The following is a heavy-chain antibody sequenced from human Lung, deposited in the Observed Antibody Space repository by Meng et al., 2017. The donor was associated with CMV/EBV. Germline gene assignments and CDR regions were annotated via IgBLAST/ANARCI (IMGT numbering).Heavy chain of an antibody. D-gene: IGHD1-26*01. Sequence: SGYTFTGYYMHWVRQAPGQGLEWMGWINPNSGGTNYAQKFQGRVTMTGDTSISTAYMELSRLRSDDTAVYYCARDLTVIVGPVNDYWGQGTLVTVSS. CDR3: ARDLTVIVGPVNDY. CDR1: GYTFTGYY. CDR2: INPNSGGT. J-gene: IGHJ4*02. V-gene: IGHV1-2*02.